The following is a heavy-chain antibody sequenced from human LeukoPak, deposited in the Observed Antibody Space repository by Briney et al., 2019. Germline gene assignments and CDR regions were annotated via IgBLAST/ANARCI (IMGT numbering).Heavy chain of an antibody. J-gene: IGHJ4*02. CDR1: GFTLIRYE. CDR3: ARDFRGGKSRSPDC. D-gene: IGHD4-23*01. CDR2: ISNSGSTK. Sequence: GGSLRLSCVASGFTLIRYEMNWVRQAPGKGLEWVSYISNSGSTKYYADSVKGRFTISRDNAKNLLHLQMNSLRVEDTAVYYCARDFRGGKSRSPDCWGQGTLVIVSS. V-gene: IGHV3-48*03.